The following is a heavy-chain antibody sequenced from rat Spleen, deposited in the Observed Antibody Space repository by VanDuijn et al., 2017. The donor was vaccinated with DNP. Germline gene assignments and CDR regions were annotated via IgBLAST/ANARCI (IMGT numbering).Heavy chain of an antibody. J-gene: IGHJ2*01. CDR2: ISYDGSRT. V-gene: IGHV5-17*01. CDR1: GFTFSDYA. D-gene: IGHD1-11*01. CDR3: ARRGGAFDY. Sequence: EVQLVESGGGLVQPGRSLKLSCAASGFTFSDYAMAWVRQAPKKGLEWVATISYDGSRTYYRDSVKGRFTISRDNAKSTLYLQMNSLRSEDMATYYCARRGGAFDYWGQGVMVTVSS.